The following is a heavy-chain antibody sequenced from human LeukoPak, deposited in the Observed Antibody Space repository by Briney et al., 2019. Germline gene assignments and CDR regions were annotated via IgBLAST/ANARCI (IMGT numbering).Heavy chain of an antibody. J-gene: IGHJ4*02. D-gene: IGHD3-10*01. Sequence: SVKVSCKTSGGTFSSSAITWVRQAPGQGLEWMGRIIPVLNITSYAQKFQGRVTITADTSTSTVYMELSSLRSEETAVYYCARGVYGYIDYWGQGALVTASS. V-gene: IGHV1-69*04. CDR1: GGTFSSSA. CDR3: ARGVYGYIDY. CDR2: IIPVLNIT.